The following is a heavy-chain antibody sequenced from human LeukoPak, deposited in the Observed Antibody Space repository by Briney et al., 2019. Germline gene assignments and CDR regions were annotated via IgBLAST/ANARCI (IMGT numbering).Heavy chain of an antibody. CDR3: AREGYCTNGVCHAGYYFDY. J-gene: IGHJ4*02. CDR2: IYYSGGT. D-gene: IGHD2-8*01. V-gene: IGHV4-59*01. Sequence: PSETLSLTCTVSGGSISSYYWSWIRQPPGKGLEWIGYIYYSGGTNYNPSLKSRVTISVDTSKNQFSLKLSSVTAADTAVYYCAREGYCTNGVCHAGYYFDYWGQGTLVTVSS. CDR1: GGSISSYY.